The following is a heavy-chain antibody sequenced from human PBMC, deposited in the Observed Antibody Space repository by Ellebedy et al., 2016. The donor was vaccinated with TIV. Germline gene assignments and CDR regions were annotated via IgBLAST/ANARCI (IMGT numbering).Heavy chain of an antibody. CDR1: GFTFSSYG. V-gene: IGHV3-33*08. D-gene: IGHD3-22*01. CDR2: IWYDGSNK. J-gene: IGHJ4*02. CDR3: ARKYYDSSGYYSPVDY. Sequence: LSLTCAASGFTFSSYGMHWVRQAPGKGLEWVAVIWYDGSNKYYADSVKGRFTISRDNSKNTLYLQMNSLRAEDTAVYYCARKYYDSSGYYSPVDYWGQGTLVTVSS.